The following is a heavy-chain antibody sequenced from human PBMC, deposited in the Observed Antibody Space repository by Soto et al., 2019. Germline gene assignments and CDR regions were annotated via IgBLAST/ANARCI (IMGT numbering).Heavy chain of an antibody. Sequence: EVQLLESGGGLVQPGGSQILSCAASGFTFSDYGMSWVRQAPVKGLEWVSSINNDGVNTHYAGYVEGRFTISRSNSKNTLYLLMHSLRAEDTAIYYCAGQLWDTYYWAKGTLVTVSS. V-gene: IGHV3-23*01. CDR3: AGQLWDTYY. CDR2: INNDGVNT. CDR1: GFTFSDYG. J-gene: IGHJ4*02. D-gene: IGHD3-16*01.